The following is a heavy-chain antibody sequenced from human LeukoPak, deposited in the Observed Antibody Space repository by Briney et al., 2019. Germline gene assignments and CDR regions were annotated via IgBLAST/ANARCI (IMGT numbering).Heavy chain of an antibody. J-gene: IGHJ6*03. CDR2: ISGDGGGT. CDR1: GFTLDDYA. D-gene: IGHD2-2*01. V-gene: IGHV3-43*02. CDR3: AKDGRCSTTNCYGHMDV. Sequence: GGSLRLSCAASGFTLDDYAMHWVRQAPGKGLEWVSLISGDGGGTSSADSLKGRFTISRDNSKNSLYLQMSSLTTDDTALYYCAKDGRCSTTNCYGHMDVWGKGTTVTVSS.